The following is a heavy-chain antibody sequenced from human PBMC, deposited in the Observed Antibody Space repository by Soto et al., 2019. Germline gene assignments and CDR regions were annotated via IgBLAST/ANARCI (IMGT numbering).Heavy chain of an antibody. CDR1: VLTFSSHW. V-gene: IGHV3-74*01. Sequence: GRSLRLSCAASVLTFSSHWMHWVRQAPGQGLVWVSHIGPDGSSTRDADSVQGRFTISRDNARNTLYLQMNSLRDEDTAVYYCARDNNWSYDYWGQGILVTVSS. J-gene: IGHJ4*02. CDR3: ARDNNWSYDY. D-gene: IGHD1-1*01. CDR2: IGPDGSST.